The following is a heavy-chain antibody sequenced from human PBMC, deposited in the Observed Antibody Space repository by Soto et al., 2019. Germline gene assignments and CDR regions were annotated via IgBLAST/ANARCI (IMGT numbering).Heavy chain of an antibody. J-gene: IGHJ3*02. CDR2: IIPIFGTA. CDR3: ARALTGYCNYRGLRESQTDAFDI. CDR1: GGTFSSYA. D-gene: IGHD4-4*01. V-gene: IGHV1-69*06. Sequence: SVKVSCKASGGTFSSYAISWVRQAPGQGLEWMGGIIPIFGTANYAQKFQGRVTITADKSTSTAYMELSSLRSEDTAVYYCARALTGYCNYRGLRESQTDAFDIWG.